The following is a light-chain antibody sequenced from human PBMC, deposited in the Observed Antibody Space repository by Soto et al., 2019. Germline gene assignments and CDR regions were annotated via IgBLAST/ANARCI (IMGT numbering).Light chain of an antibody. Sequence: EIGLTHSPATLSVSPGDRATLSCRASQSVSSKLAWYQQKPGQAPRVLIYGASTRATGIPARFSGSGSGTEFTLTISSLQSEDFAVYYCQQYNNWAFALTFGGGTKVDI. J-gene: IGKJ4*01. CDR3: QQYNNWAFALT. CDR1: QSVSSK. CDR2: GAS. V-gene: IGKV3-15*01.